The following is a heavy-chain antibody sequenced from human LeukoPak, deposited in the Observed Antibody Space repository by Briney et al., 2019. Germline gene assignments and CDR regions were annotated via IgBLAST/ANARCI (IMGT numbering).Heavy chain of an antibody. Sequence: SVKVSCKASGGTFSSYTISWVRQAPGQGLEWMGRIIPILGIANYAQKFQGRVTITADKSTSTAYMELSSLRSEDTAVYYCAIHIRFLERFPWSQGTLVTVSS. V-gene: IGHV1-69*02. CDR3: AIHIRFLERFP. CDR1: GGTFSSYT. CDR2: IIPILGIA. D-gene: IGHD3-3*01. J-gene: IGHJ5*01.